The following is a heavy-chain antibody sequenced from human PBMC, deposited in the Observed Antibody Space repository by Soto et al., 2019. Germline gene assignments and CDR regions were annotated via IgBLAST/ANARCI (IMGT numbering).Heavy chain of an antibody. D-gene: IGHD6-19*01. V-gene: IGHV4-59*01. CDR3: ARLSSSGWSSLDY. CDR2: IYYTGST. J-gene: IGHJ4*02. CDR1: GGSISSYY. Sequence: SETLSLTCTVSGGSISSYYWSWIRQPPQKGLEWIGYIYYTGSTNYNPSLKTRVTMSVDTSKEQFSLKLTSVTAADTAVYFCARLSSSGWSSLDYWGQGIQVTVSS.